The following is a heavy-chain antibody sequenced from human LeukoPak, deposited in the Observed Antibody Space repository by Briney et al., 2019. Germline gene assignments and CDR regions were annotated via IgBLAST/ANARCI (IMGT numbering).Heavy chain of an antibody. V-gene: IGHV3-48*01. CDR2: ISSSSSTI. J-gene: IGHJ6*02. CDR1: GFPFSSYS. D-gene: IGHD3-16*01. CDR3: ARSLWGPYGMDV. Sequence: PGGSLRLSCAASGFPFSSYSMNWVRQAPGKGLEWVSYISSSSSTIYYADSAKGRFTISRDNAKNSLYLQMNSLRAEDTAVYYCARSLWGPYGMDVWGQGTTVTVSS.